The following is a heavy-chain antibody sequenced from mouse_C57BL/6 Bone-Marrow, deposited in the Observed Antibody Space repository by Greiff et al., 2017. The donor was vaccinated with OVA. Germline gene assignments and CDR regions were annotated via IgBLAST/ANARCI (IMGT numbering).Heavy chain of an antibody. CDR2: IYPGSGST. Sequence: QVQLQQPGAELVKPGASVKMSCKASGYTFTSYWITWVKQRPGQGLEWIGDIYPGSGSTNYNEKFKSKATLTVDTSSSTAYMQLSSLTSEDSAVYYCARVGVTTFYWYFDVWGTGTTVTVSS. CDR1: GYTFTSYW. V-gene: IGHV1-55*01. D-gene: IGHD2-2*01. CDR3: ARVGVTTFYWYFDV. J-gene: IGHJ1*03.